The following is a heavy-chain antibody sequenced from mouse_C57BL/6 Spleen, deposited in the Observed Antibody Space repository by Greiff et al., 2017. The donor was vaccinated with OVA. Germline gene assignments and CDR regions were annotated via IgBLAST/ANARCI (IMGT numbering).Heavy chain of an antibody. D-gene: IGHD1-1*01. V-gene: IGHV1-80*01. CDR1: GYAFSSYW. J-gene: IGHJ2*01. CDR2: IYPGDGDT. Sequence: QVQLQQSGAELVKPGASVKISCKASGYAFSSYWMNWVKQRPGKGLEWIGQIYPGDGDTNYNGKFKGKATLTADKSSSTAYMQLSRLTSEDSAVYFCARWALYGSSSYFDYWGQGTTLTVSS. CDR3: ARWALYGSSSYFDY.